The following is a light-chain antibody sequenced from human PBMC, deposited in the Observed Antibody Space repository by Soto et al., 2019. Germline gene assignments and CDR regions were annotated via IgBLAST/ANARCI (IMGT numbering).Light chain of an antibody. CDR2: AAS. J-gene: IGKJ1*01. CDR1: QGISTY. V-gene: IGKV1-39*01. CDR3: RQSYSTTWT. Sequence: IHMTHAPSSLSASVLYRVTITCLASQGISTYLNWYQQKPGKAPKLLIYAASSLQSGVPSRFSGSGSETDFTLTISSLQPEDFATYSCRQSYSTTWTFGQGTKVDIK.